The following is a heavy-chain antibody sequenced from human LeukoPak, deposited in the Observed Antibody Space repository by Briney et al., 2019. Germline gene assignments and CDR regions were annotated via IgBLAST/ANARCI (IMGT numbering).Heavy chain of an antibody. J-gene: IGHJ4*02. CDR1: GGSIRSNY. D-gene: IGHD1-26*01. CDR3: ARHGQDTGSFYAHFDY. Sequence: KPSETLSLTCTVSGGSIRSNYWSWIRQTPGKGLEWIAYINYSGNTNNNPSLKSRVTISIDTSKSQFSLKLSSVTAADTAIYYCARHGQDTGSFYAHFDYWGQGTLVTVSS. V-gene: IGHV4-59*08. CDR2: INYSGNT.